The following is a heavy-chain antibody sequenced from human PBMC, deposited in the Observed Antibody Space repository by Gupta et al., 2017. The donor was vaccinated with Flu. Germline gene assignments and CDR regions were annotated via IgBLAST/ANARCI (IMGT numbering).Heavy chain of an antibody. V-gene: IGHV3-23*01. J-gene: IGHJ3*02. CDR1: FRRYA. CDR2: IVVYSDAT. Sequence: FRRYAMNWVRQAPGKGLEWVSTIVVYSDATYYAGSVKGRCTISGDISKSTLYLQMNSLRAEDTAIYYGARRSCRAASCHTNDAFDSWGLGTLVTVSS. D-gene: IGHD2-15*01. CDR3: ARRSCRAASCHTNDAFDS.